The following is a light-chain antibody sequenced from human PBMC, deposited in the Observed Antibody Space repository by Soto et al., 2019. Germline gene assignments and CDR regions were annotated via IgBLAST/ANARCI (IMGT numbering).Light chain of an antibody. CDR2: GAS. J-gene: IGKJ2*01. V-gene: IGKV3-20*01. Sequence: EIVLTQSPGTLSLSPGERDTLSCRASQSVSSSYLAWYQQKPGQAPRLLIYGASNRATGIPDRFSGSGSGTDCTLTISRLEPEGFAIYYCQQYGSSPYSFGHGTKREIK. CDR1: QSVSSSY. CDR3: QQYGSSPYS.